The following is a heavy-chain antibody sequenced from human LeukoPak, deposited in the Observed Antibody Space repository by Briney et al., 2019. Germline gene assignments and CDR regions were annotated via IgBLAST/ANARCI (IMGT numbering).Heavy chain of an antibody. CDR3: TTDPSCSSTSCYTNLDY. D-gene: IGHD2-2*01. Sequence: GGSLRLSCAASGFTFSNAWMSWVRQAPGKGLEWVGRIKSKTDGGTTDYAAPVKGRFTISRDDSKNTLYLQMNSLKTEDTAVCYCTTDPSCSSTSCYTNLDYWGQGTLVTVSS. CDR1: GFTFSNAW. J-gene: IGHJ4*02. V-gene: IGHV3-15*01. CDR2: IKSKTDGGTT.